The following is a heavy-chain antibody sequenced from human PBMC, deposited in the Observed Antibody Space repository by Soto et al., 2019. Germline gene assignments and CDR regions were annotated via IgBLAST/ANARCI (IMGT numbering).Heavy chain of an antibody. Sequence: GGSLRLSCAASGFTFSSYIVNWVRQSPGKGLEWVSYISSGSKTIYYADSVKGRFTVSRDNAKNSQYLQMNSLTDEDTAVYYCAREDILGVRSFDYWGRGTLVTVS. CDR2: ISSGSKTI. CDR3: AREDILGVRSFDY. D-gene: IGHD3-10*01. V-gene: IGHV3-48*02. CDR1: GFTFSSYI. J-gene: IGHJ4*02.